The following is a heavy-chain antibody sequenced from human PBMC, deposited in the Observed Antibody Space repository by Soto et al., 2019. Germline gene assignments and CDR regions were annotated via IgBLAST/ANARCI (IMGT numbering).Heavy chain of an antibody. V-gene: IGHV1-69*13. CDR1: GGTFSSYA. Sequence: GASVKVSCKASGGTFSSYAISWVRQAPGQGLEWMGGIIPIFGTANYAQKFQGRVTITADESTSTAYMELSSLRSEDTAVYYCARDRITMARGVIITSYYGMDVWGQGTTVTVSS. CDR3: ARDRITMARGVIITSYYGMDV. J-gene: IGHJ6*02. CDR2: IIPIFGTA. D-gene: IGHD3-10*01.